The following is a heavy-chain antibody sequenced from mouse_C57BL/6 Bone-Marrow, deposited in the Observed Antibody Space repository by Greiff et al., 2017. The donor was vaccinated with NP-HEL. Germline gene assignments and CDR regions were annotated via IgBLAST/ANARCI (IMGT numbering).Heavy chain of an antibody. D-gene: IGHD2-12*01. CDR1: GFTFTDYY. Sequence: EVQVVESGGGLVQPGGSLSLSCAASGFTFTDYYMSWVRQPPGKALEWLGFIRNKANGYTTEYSASVKGQFTISRDNSQSILYLQMNALRAEDSATYYCARYRRPYYAMDYWGQGTSVTVSS. CDR2: IRNKANGYTT. CDR3: ARYRRPYYAMDY. V-gene: IGHV7-3*01. J-gene: IGHJ4*01.